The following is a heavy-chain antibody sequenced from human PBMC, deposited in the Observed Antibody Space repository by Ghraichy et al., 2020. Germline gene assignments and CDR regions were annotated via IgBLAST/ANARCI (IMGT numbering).Heavy chain of an antibody. J-gene: IGHJ4*02. CDR2: ISSSSSTI. Sequence: GGSLRLSCAASGFTFSSYSMNWVRQAPGKGLEWVSYISSSSSTIYYADSVKGRFTISRDNTKNSLYLQMNSLRDEDTAVYYCARDLRLGGANRKGPMWYWGQGTLVTVSS. D-gene: IGHD1-26*01. CDR3: ARDLRLGGANRKGPMWY. V-gene: IGHV3-48*02. CDR1: GFTFSSYS.